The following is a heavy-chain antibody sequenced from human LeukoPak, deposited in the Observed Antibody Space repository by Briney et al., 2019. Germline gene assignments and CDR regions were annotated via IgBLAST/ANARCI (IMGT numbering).Heavy chain of an antibody. Sequence: GGSLRLSCSASGFTFSSFAMHWVRQAPGKGLEYVAAISRNGGGTYYADSVKGRFTISRDNSKSTLYLQMSSLRAEDTAVYYCAIHGSYYAFDIWGQGTMVTVSS. CDR3: AIHGSYYAFDI. CDR1: GFTFSSFA. V-gene: IGHV3-64D*09. J-gene: IGHJ3*02. CDR2: ISRNGGGT. D-gene: IGHD1-26*01.